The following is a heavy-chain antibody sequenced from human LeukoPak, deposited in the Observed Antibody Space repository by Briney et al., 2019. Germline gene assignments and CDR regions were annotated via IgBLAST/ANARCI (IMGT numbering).Heavy chain of an antibody. Sequence: SVKVSCKASAGTFSSYAISWVRQAPGQGLEWMGRIIPIFGTANYAQKLQGRVTITTDESTSTAYMELSSLRSEDTAVYYCARDKWDCSGGSCYDFQHWGQGTLVTVSS. V-gene: IGHV1-69*05. CDR3: ARDKWDCSGGSCYDFQH. CDR1: AGTFSSYA. CDR2: IIPIFGTA. J-gene: IGHJ1*01. D-gene: IGHD2-15*01.